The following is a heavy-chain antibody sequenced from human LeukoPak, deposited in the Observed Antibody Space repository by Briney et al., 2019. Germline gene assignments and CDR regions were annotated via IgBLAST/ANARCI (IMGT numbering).Heavy chain of an antibody. J-gene: IGHJ4*02. CDR3: AKDWLIRYCSSTSCPPD. CDR1: GFTFISYA. Sequence: GGSLRLSCAASGFTFISYAMSWVRQAPGKGLEWVSAISGSGGSTYYADSVKGRFTISRDNSKNTLYLQMNSLRAEDTAVYYCAKDWLIRYCSSTSCPPDWGQGTLVTVSS. V-gene: IGHV3-23*01. CDR2: ISGSGGST. D-gene: IGHD2-2*01.